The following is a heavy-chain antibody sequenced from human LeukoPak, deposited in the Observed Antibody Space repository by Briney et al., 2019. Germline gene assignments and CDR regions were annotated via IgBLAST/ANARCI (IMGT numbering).Heavy chain of an antibody. CDR1: GFTFSSYS. J-gene: IGHJ4*02. V-gene: IGHV3-21*01. D-gene: IGHD5-12*01. CDR2: ISSSSSCI. Sequence: GGSLRLSCAASGFTFSSYSMNWVRQAPGKGLEWVSSISSSSSCIYYADSVKGRFTISRDNAKNSLYLQMNSLRAEDTAVYYCARALGTYRRGYSGYAFDYWGQGTLVTVSS. CDR3: ARALGTYRRGYSGYAFDY.